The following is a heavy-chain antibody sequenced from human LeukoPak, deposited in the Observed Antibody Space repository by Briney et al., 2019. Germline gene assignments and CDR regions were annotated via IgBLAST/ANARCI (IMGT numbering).Heavy chain of an antibody. V-gene: IGHV3-30-3*01. CDR1: GFTFSSYW. Sequence: GGSLRLSCAASGFTFSSYWMTWVRQAPGKGLEWVALMSYDGSNQYYADYVKGRFSIYRDTSKNTPYMQMNSLRAEDTAVYYCARDQTFRGSWFFDLWGRGTLVTVSS. D-gene: IGHD3-3*02. CDR3: ARDQTFRGSWFFDL. J-gene: IGHJ2*01. CDR2: MSYDGSNQ.